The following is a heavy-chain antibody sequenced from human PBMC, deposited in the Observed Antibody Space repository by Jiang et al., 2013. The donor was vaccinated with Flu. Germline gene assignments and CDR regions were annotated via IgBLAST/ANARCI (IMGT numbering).Heavy chain of an antibody. D-gene: IGHD3-16*01. CDR2: IHYSGTT. J-gene: IGHJ3*01. CDR3: AREVDSPRYDSDAFDV. Sequence: GPGLVKPSQTLSLTCTVSGASITTVNFTGLDPPAPGKGLEWIGYIHYSGTTYYNPSLDNRVTISRDTSKNQFSMKLSSVTVADTAVYYCAREVDSPRYDSDAFDVWGQG. V-gene: IGHV4-30-4*01. CDR1: GASITTVNFT.